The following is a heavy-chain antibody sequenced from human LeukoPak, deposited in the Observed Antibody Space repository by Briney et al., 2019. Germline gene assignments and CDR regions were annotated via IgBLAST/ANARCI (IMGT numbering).Heavy chain of an antibody. V-gene: IGHV1-46*01. Sequence: ASVKVSCKASGYTFTSYYMHWVRQAPGQGLEWMGIINPSGGSTSYAQKFQGRVTITADKSTSTAYMELRSLRSDDTAVYYCARSTDYGDYWGQGTLVTVSS. J-gene: IGHJ4*02. CDR2: INPSGGST. CDR1: GYTFTSYY. CDR3: ARSTDYGDY.